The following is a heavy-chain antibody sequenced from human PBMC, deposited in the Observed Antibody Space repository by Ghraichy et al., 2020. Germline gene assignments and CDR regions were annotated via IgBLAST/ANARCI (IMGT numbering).Heavy chain of an antibody. CDR2: INTNTGNP. J-gene: IGHJ6*02. CDR1: GYRFTQYA. D-gene: IGHD1-26*01. Sequence: ASVKVSCKTSGYRFTQYALNWVRQVPGQGLEYVGWINTNTGNPTYAQGFTGRFVVSLDTSASTTFLLINSLKGDDTAVYYCAGGSWSVGMDVWGQGTAVTVSS. CDR3: AGGSWSVGMDV. V-gene: IGHV7-4-1*02.